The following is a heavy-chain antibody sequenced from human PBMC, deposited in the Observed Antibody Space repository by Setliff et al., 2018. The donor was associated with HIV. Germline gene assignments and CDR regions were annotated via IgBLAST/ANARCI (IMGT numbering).Heavy chain of an antibody. V-gene: IGHV4-39*01. Sequence: TLSLTCSVSGGSISSSTYYWGWIRQPPGKGLEWIGGIFYTGSTYYNPSLKSRVAISVDTSENQFSLKLNSVTAADTAVYYCARRGRDGVFIMFATGFDPWGQGALVTV. CDR1: GGSISSSTYY. CDR3: ARRGRDGVFIMFATGFDP. CDR2: IFYTGST. J-gene: IGHJ5*02. D-gene: IGHD2-8*01.